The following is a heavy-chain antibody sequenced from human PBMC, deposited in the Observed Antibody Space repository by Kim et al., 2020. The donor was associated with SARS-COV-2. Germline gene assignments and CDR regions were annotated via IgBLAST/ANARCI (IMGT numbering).Heavy chain of an antibody. D-gene: IGHD6-13*01. J-gene: IGHJ5*02. Sequence: GGSLRLSCAASGFTFSILAMTWVRQAPGKGLEWVSAISYHGSGTYYADSVKVRFTISRDNSKNTMYLQINLLRAEDTAVYYCAKVPRSSSSFNPWGQGTLVTVSS. CDR1: GFTFSILA. CDR2: ISYHGSGT. CDR3: AKVPRSSSSFNP. V-gene: IGHV3-23*01.